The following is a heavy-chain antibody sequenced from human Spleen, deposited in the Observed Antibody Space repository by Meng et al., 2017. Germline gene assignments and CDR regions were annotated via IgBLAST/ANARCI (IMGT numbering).Heavy chain of an antibody. J-gene: IGHJ4*02. CDR3: ARARVNNYFDSSGYDY. D-gene: IGHD3-22*01. V-gene: IGHV4-4*02. CDR2: IPHRGSS. CDR1: GDSITNHNW. Sequence: QVQLQQWGAGLLKPSETLSLTCAVTGDSITNHNWWAWVRQPPGTGLEWIGEIPHRGSSAYNPSLKSRVSTSIDKSKNQLSLKLSSVTAADTAVYYCARARVNNYFDSSGYDYWGQGTLVTVSS.